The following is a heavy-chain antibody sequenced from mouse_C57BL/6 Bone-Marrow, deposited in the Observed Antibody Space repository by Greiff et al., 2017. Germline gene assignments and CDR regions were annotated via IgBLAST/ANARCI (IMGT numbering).Heavy chain of an antibody. CDR2: IHPNSGST. J-gene: IGHJ1*03. CDR1: GYTFTSYW. V-gene: IGHV1-64*01. CDR3: ARRATVVGDYWYFDV. Sequence: QVQLQQPGAELVKPGASVKLSCKASGYTFTSYWMHWVKQRPGQGLEWIGMIHPNSGSTNYNEKSKSKATLTVDKSSSTAYMQLSSLTSEDSAVYYCARRATVVGDYWYFDVWGTGTTVTVSS. D-gene: IGHD1-1*01.